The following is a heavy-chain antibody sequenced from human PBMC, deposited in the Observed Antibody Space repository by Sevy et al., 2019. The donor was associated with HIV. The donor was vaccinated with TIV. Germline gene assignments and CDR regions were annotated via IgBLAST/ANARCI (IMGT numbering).Heavy chain of an antibody. CDR1: EFTFSKYA. CDR2: VSGSGAGT. Sequence: GSLRLSCSASEFTFSKYAMSWVRQAPGKGLEWVASVSGSGAGTNYADSVRGRFTISRDNSKDTLYLQMTSLRAEDTAVYYCAKALYYYDSSAYFSHFDSWGQGTPVTVSS. D-gene: IGHD3-22*01. V-gene: IGHV3-23*01. CDR3: AKALYYYDSSAYFSHFDS. J-gene: IGHJ4*02.